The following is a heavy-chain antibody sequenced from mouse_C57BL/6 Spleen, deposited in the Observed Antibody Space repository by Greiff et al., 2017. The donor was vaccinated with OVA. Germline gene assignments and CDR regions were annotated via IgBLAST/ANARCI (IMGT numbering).Heavy chain of an antibody. V-gene: IGHV14-3*01. CDR3: ASHYGSSHYYAMDY. CDR2: IDPANGNT. J-gene: IGHJ4*01. Sequence: VQLQQSVAELVRPGASVKLSCTASGFYITNTYMHWVKQRPEQGLEWIGRIDPANGNTKYAPKFQGKATITADTSSNTAYLQLSSLSSYDTAIYYCASHYGSSHYYAMDYWGQGTSVTVSS. D-gene: IGHD1-1*01. CDR1: GFYITNTY.